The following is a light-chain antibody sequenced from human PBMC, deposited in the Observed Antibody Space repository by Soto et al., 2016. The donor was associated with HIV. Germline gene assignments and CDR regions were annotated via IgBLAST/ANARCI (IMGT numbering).Light chain of an antibody. CDR3: QQYESLPYT. V-gene: IGKV1-5*03. CDR1: QTISSF. Sequence: DIQMTQSPSTLSASVGDRVTITCRASQTISSFLAWYQQKPGKAPKLLIYKASSLESGVLSSFSGSGSGTEFSLTIGSLQPDDFATYYCQQYESLPYTFGQGTKVEIK. J-gene: IGKJ2*01. CDR2: KAS.